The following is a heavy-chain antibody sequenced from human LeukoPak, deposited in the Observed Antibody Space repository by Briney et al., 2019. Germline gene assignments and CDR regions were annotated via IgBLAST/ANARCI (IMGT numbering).Heavy chain of an antibody. CDR3: ARSVLLRFLEWSVEI. D-gene: IGHD3-3*01. V-gene: IGHV1-69*13. CDR2: IIPIFGTA. Sequence: SVKVSCKASGYTFTSYGISWVRQAPGQGLEWMGGIIPIFGTANYAQKFQGRVTITADESTSTAYMELSSLRSEDTAVYYCARSVLLRFLEWSVEIWGQGTMVTVSS. CDR1: GYTFTSYG. J-gene: IGHJ3*02.